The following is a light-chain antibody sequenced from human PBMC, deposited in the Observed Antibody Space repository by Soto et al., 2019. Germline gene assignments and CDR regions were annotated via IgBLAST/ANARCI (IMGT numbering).Light chain of an antibody. V-gene: IGKV1-12*01. CDR2: AAS. CDR3: QQANSFPFT. Sequence: DIQMTQSPSSVSASVGDRVTITCRASQGISSWFAWYQQKPGKAPKLLIFAASSVQSGVPSRFSGSCSGPHFTLTFSSLQPEDFATYYCQQANSFPFTFGPGTKVDIK. CDR1: QGISSW. J-gene: IGKJ3*01.